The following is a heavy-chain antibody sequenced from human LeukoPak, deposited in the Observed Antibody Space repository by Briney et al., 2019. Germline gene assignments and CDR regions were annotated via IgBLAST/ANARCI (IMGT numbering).Heavy chain of an antibody. CDR3: ARTVARRFDY. CDR2: INPNSGGT. Sequence: ASVKVSCKASGYTFTGYYMHWVRQVPGQGLEWMGRINPNSGGTNYAQKFQGRVTMTRDTSTSTVYMELSSLRSDDTAVYYCARTVARRFDYWGQGTLVTVSS. D-gene: IGHD6-6*01. CDR1: GYTFTGYY. J-gene: IGHJ4*02. V-gene: IGHV1-2*06.